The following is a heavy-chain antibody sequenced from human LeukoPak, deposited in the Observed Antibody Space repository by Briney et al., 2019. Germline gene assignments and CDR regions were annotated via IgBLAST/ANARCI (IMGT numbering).Heavy chain of an antibody. J-gene: IGHJ4*02. V-gene: IGHV3-23*01. CDR1: GFTFSSYA. D-gene: IGHD3-3*01. CDR3: AESEGGVLRFLEWLLYLDY. CDR2: ISGSGGST. Sequence: GGSLRLSCAASGFTFSSYAMSWVRQAPGKGLEWVSAISGSGGSTYYADSVKGRFTISRDNSKNTLYLQMNSPRAEDTAVYYCAESEGGVLRFLEWLLYLDYWGQGTLVTVSS.